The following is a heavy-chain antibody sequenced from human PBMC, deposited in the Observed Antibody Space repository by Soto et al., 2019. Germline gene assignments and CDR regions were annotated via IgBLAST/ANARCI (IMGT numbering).Heavy chain of an antibody. CDR3: ARGPRITIFGVAYYGMDV. D-gene: IGHD3-3*01. CDR1: GFTASSNY. J-gene: IGHJ6*02. Sequence: GGSLRLSCAASGFTASSNYMSWVRQAPGKGLEWVSVIYSGGSTYYADSVKGRFTISRDNSKNTLYLQMNSLRAEDTAVYYCARGPRITIFGVAYYGMDVWGQGTTVTVSS. V-gene: IGHV3-53*01. CDR2: IYSGGST.